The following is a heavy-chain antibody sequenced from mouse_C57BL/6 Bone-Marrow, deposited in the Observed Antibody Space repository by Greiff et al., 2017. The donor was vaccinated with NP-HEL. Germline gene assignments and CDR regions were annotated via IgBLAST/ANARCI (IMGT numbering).Heavy chain of an antibody. CDR1: GFTFSSYG. D-gene: IGHD2-4*01. J-gene: IGHJ3*01. CDR2: ISSGGSST. Sequence: VQLQQSGGDLVKPGGSLKLSCAASGFTFSSYGMSWVRQTPDKRLEGVATISSGGSSTYYPDSVKGRFTISRDNAKNTLYLQMSSLKSEDTAMYYCASPYDYDVAWFAYWGQGTLVTVSA. V-gene: IGHV5-6*01. CDR3: ASPYDYDVAWFAY.